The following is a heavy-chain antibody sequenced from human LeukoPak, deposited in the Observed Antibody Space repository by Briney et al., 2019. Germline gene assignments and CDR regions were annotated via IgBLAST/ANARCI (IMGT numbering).Heavy chain of an antibody. CDR2: INPSSGGA. CDR1: GYTFSDYY. V-gene: IGHV1-2*02. J-gene: IGHJ3*01. CDR3: ARGSLKSSADGFDF. Sequence: WVTVSCKASGYTFSDYYMHWVRQAPGQGLEWMGWINPSSGGANYAQSFQGRVALTRDTSITTAYMEVSRLTSDDTAVYYCARGSLKSSADGFDFWGQGTMVTVS.